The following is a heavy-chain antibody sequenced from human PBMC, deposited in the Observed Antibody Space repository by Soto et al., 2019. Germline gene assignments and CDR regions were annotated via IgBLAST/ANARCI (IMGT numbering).Heavy chain of an antibody. Sequence: QVQLQQWGAGLLKPSETLSLTCAVYGGSFSGYYWNWIRQPPGKGLEWIREINHSGSTNYNPSLKSRVTISVDTSKNQFSLKLSSVTAADTAVYYCARGWGRIFDYWGQGTLVIVSS. V-gene: IGHV4-34*01. CDR3: ARGWGRIFDY. D-gene: IGHD7-27*01. CDR1: GGSFSGYY. CDR2: INHSGST. J-gene: IGHJ4*02.